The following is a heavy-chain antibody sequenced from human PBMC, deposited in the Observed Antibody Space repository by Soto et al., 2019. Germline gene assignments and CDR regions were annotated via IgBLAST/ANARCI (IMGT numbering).Heavy chain of an antibody. V-gene: IGHV4-39*01. Sequence: QLQLQESGPGLVKPSETLSLTCTVSGGSISSSSYYWGWIRQPPGKGLEWIGSIYYSGSTYYNPTLKSRVTISVDTSKTQFPLKLSSVTAADTAVYYCARHSKRYGSGSYPPPEDYYYYGMDVWGQGTTVTVSS. CDR3: ARHSKRYGSGSYPPPEDYYYYGMDV. CDR2: IYYSGST. D-gene: IGHD3-10*01. CDR1: GGSISSSSYY. J-gene: IGHJ6*02.